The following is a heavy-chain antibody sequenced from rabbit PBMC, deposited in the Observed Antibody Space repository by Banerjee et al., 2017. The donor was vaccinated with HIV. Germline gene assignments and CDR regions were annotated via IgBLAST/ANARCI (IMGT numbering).Heavy chain of an antibody. D-gene: IGHD4-2*01. V-gene: IGHV1S40*01. J-gene: IGHJ6*01. CDR2: IYAGSSGST. CDR3: ARGGYADYADL. CDR1: GFSFSSSYY. Sequence: QSLEESGGDLVKPGASLTLTCTASGFSFSSSYYMCWVRQAPGKGLEWIACIYAGSSGSTYYASWAKGRFTISKTSSTTVTLQMTSLTAADTATYFCARGGYADYADLWGPGTLVTVS.